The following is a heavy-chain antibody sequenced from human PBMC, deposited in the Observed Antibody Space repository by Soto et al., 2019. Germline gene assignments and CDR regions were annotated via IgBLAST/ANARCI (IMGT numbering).Heavy chain of an antibody. J-gene: IGHJ4*02. V-gene: IGHV4-59*08. D-gene: IGHD4-17*01. CDR2: IYYSGST. CDR3: ARLATVKTRVDY. Sequence: SETLSLTCTVSGGSISSYYWSWIRQPPGKGLEWIGYIYYSGSTNYNPSLKSRVTISVDTSKNQFSLKLSSVTAADTAVYYCARLATVKTRVDYWGQGTLVTVSS. CDR1: GGSISSYY.